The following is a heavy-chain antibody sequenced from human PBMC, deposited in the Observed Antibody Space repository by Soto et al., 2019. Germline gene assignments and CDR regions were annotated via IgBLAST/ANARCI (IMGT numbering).Heavy chain of an antibody. V-gene: IGHV4-39*01. J-gene: IGHJ4*02. D-gene: IGHD4-17*01. CDR1: GGSFSSGDYC. Sequence: SETLSLTCTVSGGSFSSGDYCWGWIRQPPGKGLEWIGSICYRGTTYYSPSLKSRVTITEDTSKTQVSLKLSSVTAADTAVYFCARCHRGLRCHLDSWGQGTLVTVSS. CDR3: ARCHRGLRCHLDS. CDR2: ICYRGTT.